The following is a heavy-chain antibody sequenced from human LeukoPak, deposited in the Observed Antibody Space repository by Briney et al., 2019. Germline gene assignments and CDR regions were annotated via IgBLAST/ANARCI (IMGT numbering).Heavy chain of an antibody. V-gene: IGHV3-21*06. J-gene: IGHJ5*02. CDR2: ISSTSSYI. Sequence: GGSLRLSCAASGFTFSSYSMNWVRQAPGKGLEWVSSISSTSSYIYYADSVKGRFTISRDNAKNSLYLQMNSLRAEDTAVYFCARAEHYYYDTSGDRTVIPREFDPWGQGTLVTVSS. D-gene: IGHD3-22*01. CDR1: GFTFSSYS. CDR3: ARAEHYYYDTSGDRTVIPREFDP.